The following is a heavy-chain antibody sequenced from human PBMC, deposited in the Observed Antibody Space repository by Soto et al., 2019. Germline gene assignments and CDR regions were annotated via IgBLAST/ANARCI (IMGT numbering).Heavy chain of an antibody. Sequence: QITLKESGPTLVKPTQTLTLTCTLSGFSLSTGGVGVGWIRQPPGKALEWLALIYWDDDKRYSPSLKSRLTITKDNSKSQVVLTMINMDPVDTATYYCVHSRCGGDCLQSYSAHYYYGLDVWGQGTTVTVSS. CDR3: VHSRCGGDCLQSYSAHYYYGLDV. D-gene: IGHD2-21*02. J-gene: IGHJ6*02. V-gene: IGHV2-5*02. CDR2: IYWDDDK. CDR1: GFSLSTGGVG.